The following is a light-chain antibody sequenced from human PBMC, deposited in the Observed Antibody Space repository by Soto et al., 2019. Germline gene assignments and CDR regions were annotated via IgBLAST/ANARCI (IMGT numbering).Light chain of an antibody. Sequence: EIVLTQSPATLSLSPGERATLSCRASQSVSSYLAWYHQKPGQAPRLLIYDASNRATGIPARFSGSGSGTDFTLPVSSLEPEDFAVYYCQQRSNWPPYTFGQGTKLEIK. CDR1: QSVSSY. CDR2: DAS. CDR3: QQRSNWPPYT. V-gene: IGKV3-11*01. J-gene: IGKJ2*01.